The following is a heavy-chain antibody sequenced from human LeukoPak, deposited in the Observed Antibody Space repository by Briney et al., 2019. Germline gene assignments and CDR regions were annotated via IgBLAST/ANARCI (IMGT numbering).Heavy chain of an antibody. CDR3: ARAPYGGNPVDY. CDR2: ISAYNGNT. Sequence: ASVTVSCKASGYTFTSYGISWVRQAPGQGLEWMGWISAYNGNTNYAQKLQGRVTMTTDTSTSTAYMELRSLRSDDTAVYYCARAPYGGNPVDYWGQGTLVTVSS. D-gene: IGHD4-23*01. J-gene: IGHJ4*02. V-gene: IGHV1-18*01. CDR1: GYTFTSYG.